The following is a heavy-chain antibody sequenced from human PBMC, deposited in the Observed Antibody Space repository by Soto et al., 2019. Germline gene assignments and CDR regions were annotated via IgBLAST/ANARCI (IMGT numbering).Heavy chain of an antibody. CDR3: ARGNSAYYDFWSGYPVGFDY. Sequence: QVQLQESGPGLVKPSETLSLTCTVSGGSVSSGSYYWSWIRQPPGKGLEWIGYIYYSGSTNYNPSLKSRVTISVDRSKNQFSLKLSSVTAADTAVYYCARGNSAYYDFWSGYPVGFDYWGQGTLVTVSS. J-gene: IGHJ4*02. D-gene: IGHD3-3*01. CDR2: IYYSGST. CDR1: GGSVSSGSYY. V-gene: IGHV4-61*01.